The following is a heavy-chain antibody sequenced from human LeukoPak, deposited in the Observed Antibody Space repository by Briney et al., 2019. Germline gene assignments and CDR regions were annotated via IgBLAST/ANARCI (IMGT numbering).Heavy chain of an antibody. CDR3: ARDRRYSSGWFDY. Sequence: PGGSLRLSCAASGFTFSSYAMSWVRQAPGKGLEWVSAISGSGGSTYYADSVKGRFTISRDNSKNSLYLQMNSLRDEDTAVYYCARDRRYSSGWFDYWGQGTLVTVSS. J-gene: IGHJ4*02. CDR2: ISGSGGST. V-gene: IGHV3-23*01. D-gene: IGHD6-19*01. CDR1: GFTFSSYA.